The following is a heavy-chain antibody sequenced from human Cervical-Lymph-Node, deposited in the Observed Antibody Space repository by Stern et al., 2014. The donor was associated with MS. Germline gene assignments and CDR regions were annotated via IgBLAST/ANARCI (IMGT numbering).Heavy chain of an antibody. J-gene: IGHJ3*02. D-gene: IGHD3-22*01. CDR1: GFTFTSSA. Sequence: QMQLVQSGPEVKKPGTSVKVSCKASGFTFTSSAVQWVRQARGQRLEWIGWIGVGRGKTKYAKKFQERVTITRDMSTSTAYMELSSLRSEDTAVYYCAAVPDYYDSSGADAFDIWGQGTMVTVSS. CDR3: AAVPDYYDSSGADAFDI. CDR2: IGVGRGKT. V-gene: IGHV1-58*01.